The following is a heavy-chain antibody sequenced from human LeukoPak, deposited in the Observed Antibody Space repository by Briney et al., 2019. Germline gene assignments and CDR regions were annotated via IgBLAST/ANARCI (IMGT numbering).Heavy chain of an antibody. V-gene: IGHV3-66*01. J-gene: IGHJ6*02. CDR2: IYGDGRT. Sequence: GGSLRLSCVVSGFSVSNNYIIWVRQAPGNGLERVSVIYGDGRTSHSASVRGRFTISRDNSKNTLYLQMNSLRAEDTAVYYCAREDIAVATYYGMDVWGQGTTVTVSS. D-gene: IGHD6-19*01. CDR3: AREDIAVATYYGMDV. CDR1: GFSVSNNY.